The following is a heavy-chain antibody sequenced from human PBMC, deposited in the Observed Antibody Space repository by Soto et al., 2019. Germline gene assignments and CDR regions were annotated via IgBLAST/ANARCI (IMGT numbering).Heavy chain of an antibody. V-gene: IGHV4-39*01. D-gene: IGHD6-13*01. CDR1: GDSISGSPYF. CDR3: ARLQAAVPHY. J-gene: IGHJ4*02. CDR2: IFYDGYT. Sequence: QVQLQELGPGLVMPSETLSLTCTVSGDSISGSPYFWGWIRQPPGKRLEWIGSIFYDGYTLYTPSLKSRVTISVDTSKNQFSLKLTSVAAADTAIYFCARLQAAVPHYWGQGILVTVSS.